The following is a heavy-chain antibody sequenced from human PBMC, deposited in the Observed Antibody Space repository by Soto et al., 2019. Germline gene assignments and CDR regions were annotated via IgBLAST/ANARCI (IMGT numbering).Heavy chain of an antibody. J-gene: IGHJ4*02. CDR3: ARGMSGYYFDSSGYPIPGPFDY. CDR2: IYYSGNT. D-gene: IGHD3-22*01. CDR1: GGSISSNSHY. V-gene: IGHV4-39*01. Sequence: PSETLSLTCTVSGGSISSNSHYWGWIRQPPGKGLEWVGSIYYSGNTYYNSSLKSRVTISVDTSQNQFSLKLSSVTAADTAVYYCARGMSGYYFDSSGYPIPGPFDYWGQGALVTVSS.